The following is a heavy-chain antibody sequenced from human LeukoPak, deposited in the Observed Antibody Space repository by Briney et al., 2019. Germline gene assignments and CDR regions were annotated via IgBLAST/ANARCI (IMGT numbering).Heavy chain of an antibody. CDR3: ARAPVAMVFHLPDY. J-gene: IGHJ4*02. Sequence: SVKGSCKASGGTFSSYAISWVRQAPGQGLEWMGGIIPIFGTANYAQKFQGRVTITADESTSTAYMELSSLRSEDTAVYYCARAPVAMVFHLPDYWGQGTLVTVSS. CDR2: IIPIFGTA. V-gene: IGHV1-69*01. CDR1: GGTFSSYA. D-gene: IGHD5-18*01.